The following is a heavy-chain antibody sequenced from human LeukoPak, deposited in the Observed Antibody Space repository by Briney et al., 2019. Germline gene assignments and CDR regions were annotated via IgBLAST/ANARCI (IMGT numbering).Heavy chain of an antibody. CDR1: GGSFSGYY. V-gene: IGHV4-34*01. Sequence: SETLSLTCAVYGGSFSGYYWSWIRQPPGKGLEWIGEINHSGSTNYSPSLKSRVTISVDTSKNQFSLKLSSVTAADTAVYYCARGPYGIVDYWGQGTLVTVSS. J-gene: IGHJ4*02. CDR3: ARGPYGIVDY. CDR2: INHSGST. D-gene: IGHD3-10*01.